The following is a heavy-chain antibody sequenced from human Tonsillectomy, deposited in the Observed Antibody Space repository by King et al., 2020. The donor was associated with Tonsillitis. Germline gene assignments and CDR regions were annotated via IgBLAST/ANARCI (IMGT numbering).Heavy chain of an antibody. V-gene: IGHV4-39*07. J-gene: IGHJ4*02. CDR1: GGSINSRSNY. CDR3: ARDLAGYFDY. Sequence: QLQESGPGLVKSSETLSLTCTVSGGSINSRSNYWGWIRQPPGKGLEWIGSFYYSGTTYYSPSLKSRATISGDTSKNQFSLKLSSVTAADTAVYYCARDLAGYFDYGGQGTLVTVSS. CDR2: FYYSGTT.